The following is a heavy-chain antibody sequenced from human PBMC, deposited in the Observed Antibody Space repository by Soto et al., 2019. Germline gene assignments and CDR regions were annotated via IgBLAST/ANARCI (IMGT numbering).Heavy chain of an antibody. V-gene: IGHV3-23*01. Sequence: EVQLLESGGALVQPGGSLRLSCAASGFKFDSYAMSWVRQAPGKGLEWVSALSGTGDSTDYADSVKGRFTISRDDSKTTLNLQMSSLRAEDTAVYYCAKDNGNYGSGTFVHWGQGTLVTVSS. D-gene: IGHD3-10*01. CDR3: AKDNGNYGSGTFVH. CDR2: LSGTGDST. J-gene: IGHJ4*02. CDR1: GFKFDSYA.